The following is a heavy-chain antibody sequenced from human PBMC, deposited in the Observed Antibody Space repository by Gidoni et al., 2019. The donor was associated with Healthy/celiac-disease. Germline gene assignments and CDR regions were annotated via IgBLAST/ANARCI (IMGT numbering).Heavy chain of an antibody. Sequence: QVQLVESGGGLVKPGGSLRLSCAASGFTFSDYYMSWIRQAPGKGLEWVSYISSSSSYTNYADSVKGRFTISRDNAKNSLYLQMNSLRAEDTAVYYCARPLYQLRAFDIWGQGTMVTVSS. CDR3: ARPLYQLRAFDI. D-gene: IGHD2-2*01. V-gene: IGHV3-11*06. CDR2: ISSSSSYT. J-gene: IGHJ3*02. CDR1: GFTFSDYY.